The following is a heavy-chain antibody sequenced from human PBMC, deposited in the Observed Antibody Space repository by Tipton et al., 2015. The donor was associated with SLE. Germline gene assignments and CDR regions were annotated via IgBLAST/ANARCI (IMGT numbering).Heavy chain of an antibody. CDR3: ARQNYDIYYFDY. Sequence: LRLSCTVSGASISSNDYCWGWIRQSPGKHLEWIGSMCYSGDTYYTPSLESRVTISVDTSKNQFSLKLSSVTAADTAVYYCARQNYDIYYFDYWGQGTLVTISS. D-gene: IGHD3-9*01. J-gene: IGHJ4*02. CDR1: GASISSNDYC. CDR2: MCYSGDT. V-gene: IGHV4-39*01.